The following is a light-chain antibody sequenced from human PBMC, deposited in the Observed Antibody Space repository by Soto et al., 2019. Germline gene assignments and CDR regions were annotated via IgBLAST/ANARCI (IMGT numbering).Light chain of an antibody. V-gene: IGKV1-27*01. Sequence: DIQLTQSPSSLSASLGDRVTITCRASQDIKKFLAWYQQRPGKVPDLLIYAASTLRSGVPSRFSGNASGTDFSFTISSLQPEDVATYYCQKYGRAPAMFGQGTKVDIK. CDR2: AAS. CDR1: QDIKKF. J-gene: IGKJ1*01. CDR3: QKYGRAPAM.